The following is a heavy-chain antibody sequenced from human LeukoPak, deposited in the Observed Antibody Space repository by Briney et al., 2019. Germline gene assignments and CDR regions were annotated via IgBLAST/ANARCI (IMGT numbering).Heavy chain of an antibody. CDR1: GYTFNTYG. Sequence: GDSVKVSCKGSGYTFNTYGITWVRQAPGQGLEWMGWINTDTLNARYEQKFQGRVTMTTDTSTSTAYMELRSRRSDDTAVYYCARGGSFHYDFWGQGTLVTVS. J-gene: IGHJ4*02. D-gene: IGHD1-26*01. CDR2: INTDTLNA. V-gene: IGHV1-18*01. CDR3: ARGGSFHYDF.